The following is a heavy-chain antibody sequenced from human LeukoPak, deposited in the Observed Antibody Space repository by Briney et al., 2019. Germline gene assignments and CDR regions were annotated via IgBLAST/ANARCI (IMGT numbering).Heavy chain of an antibody. CDR1: GFTFSSYA. CDR2: ISYDGSNK. CDR3: ARGPLELRRCMDY. D-gene: IGHD1-7*01. Sequence: PGGSLRLSCAASGFTFSSYAMHWVRQAPGKGLEWVAVISYDGSNKYYADSVKGRFTISRDNSKNTLYLQMNSLRAEDTAVYYCARGPLELRRCMDYWGQGTLVTVSS. J-gene: IGHJ4*02. V-gene: IGHV3-30*04.